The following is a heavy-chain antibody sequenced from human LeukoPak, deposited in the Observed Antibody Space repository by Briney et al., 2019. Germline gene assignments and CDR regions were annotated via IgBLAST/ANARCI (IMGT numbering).Heavy chain of an antibody. CDR3: ARLTQQLVDY. CDR1: GGSISSGSYY. D-gene: IGHD6-13*01. CDR2: IYTSGST. J-gene: IGHJ4*02. V-gene: IGHV4-61*02. Sequence: TLSLTCTVSGGSISSGSYYWSWIRQPAGKGLEWIGRIYTSGSTNYNPSLKSRVTISVDTSKNEFSLKLSSVTAADTAVYYCARLTQQLVDYWGQGTLVTVSS.